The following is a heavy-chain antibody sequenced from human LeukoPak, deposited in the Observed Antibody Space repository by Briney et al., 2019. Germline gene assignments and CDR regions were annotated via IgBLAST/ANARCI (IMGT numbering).Heavy chain of an antibody. D-gene: IGHD6-19*01. J-gene: IGHJ3*02. V-gene: IGHV3-23*01. CDR2: ISVSGNT. Sequence: GGSLRLSCAASGFTLSSYAMSWVRQAPGKGLEWVSAISVSGNTYHADSVKGRFTISRDSSKNTLYLQMNRLRAEDAAVYYCAKDSSSGWFRGGAFDIWGQGTMVTVSS. CDR1: GFTLSSYA. CDR3: AKDSSSGWFRGGAFDI.